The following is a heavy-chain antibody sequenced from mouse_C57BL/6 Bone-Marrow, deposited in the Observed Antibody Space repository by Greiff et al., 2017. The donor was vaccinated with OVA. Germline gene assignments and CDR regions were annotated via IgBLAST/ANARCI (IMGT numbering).Heavy chain of an antibody. CDR2: IWSGGST. CDR1: GFSLTSYG. V-gene: IGHV2-2*01. D-gene: IGHD1-1*01. Sequence: QVQLKESGPGLVRPSQSLSITCTVSGFSLTSYGVHWVRQSPGKGLEWLGVIWSGGSTDNNAAFISRLSISKDNSKSQVFFKMNRLQADDTAIYYCARKNGSSYHYAMDYWGQGTSVTVSS. CDR3: ARKNGSSYHYAMDY. J-gene: IGHJ4*01.